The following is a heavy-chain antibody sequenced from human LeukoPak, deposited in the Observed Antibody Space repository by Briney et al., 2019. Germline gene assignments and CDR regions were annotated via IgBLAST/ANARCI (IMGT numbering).Heavy chain of an antibody. J-gene: IGHJ3*02. CDR3: ARTYYYGSGTRRNGFDI. D-gene: IGHD3-10*01. CDR1: GGSISSDNFY. V-gene: IGHV4-39*01. CDR2: IFYSGST. Sequence: PSETLSLTCTVSGGSISSDNFYWGWSRQPPGKGLEWIGTIFYSGSTYYNPSLKSRVIISVDTSKKQFSLKLSSVTAADTAVYYCARTYYYGSGTRRNGFDIWGQGTMVIVSS.